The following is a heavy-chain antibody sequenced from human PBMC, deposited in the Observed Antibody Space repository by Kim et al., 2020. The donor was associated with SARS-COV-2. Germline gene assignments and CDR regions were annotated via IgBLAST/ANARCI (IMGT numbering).Heavy chain of an antibody. CDR1: GGTLSSYA. J-gene: IGHJ6*02. CDR3: ARDGDSYGHFFGASTYGMDV. D-gene: IGHD2-21*02. Sequence: SVKVSCKASGGTLSSYAISWVRQAPGQGLEWMGGIIPIFGTANYAQKFQGRVTITADESTSTAYMELSSLRSEDTAVYYCARDGDSYGHFFGASTYGMDVWGQGTTVTVSS. CDR2: IIPIFGTA. V-gene: IGHV1-69*13.